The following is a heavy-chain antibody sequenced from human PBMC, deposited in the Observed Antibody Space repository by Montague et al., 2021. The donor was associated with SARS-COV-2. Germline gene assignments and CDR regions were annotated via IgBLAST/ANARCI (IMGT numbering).Heavy chain of an antibody. CDR1: GGSISSSTYY. D-gene: IGHD1-14*01. J-gene: IGHJ4*02. Sequence: SETLSLTCTVSGGSISSSTYYWGWIRQPPGKGLEWIGNIYYSGAISYTPSLSSRVTISVDTSKNQFSLKLRSVTAADTAVYFCARVGRKQNYYFDSWGQGALVTVSS. V-gene: IGHV4-39*01. CDR3: ARVGRKQNYYFDS. CDR2: IYYSGAI.